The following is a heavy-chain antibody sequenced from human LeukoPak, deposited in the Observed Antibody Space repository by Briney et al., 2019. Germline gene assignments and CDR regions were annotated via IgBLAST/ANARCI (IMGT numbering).Heavy chain of an antibody. J-gene: IGHJ4*03. V-gene: IGHV1-2*02. Sequence: ASVKVSCKASGYTFTGYYMHWVRQAPGQGLEWMGWINPNSGGTNYAQKFQGRVTMTRDTSISTAYMELSRLRSDDTAVFYCASTYGSGSYYPFDYWGQGTTVTVSS. CDR1: GYTFTGYY. D-gene: IGHD3-10*01. CDR2: INPNSGGT. CDR3: ASTYGSGSYYPFDY.